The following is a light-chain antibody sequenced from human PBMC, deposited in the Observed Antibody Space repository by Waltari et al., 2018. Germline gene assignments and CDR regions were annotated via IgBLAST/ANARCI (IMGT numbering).Light chain of an antibody. CDR2: EVI. J-gene: IGLJ1*01. CDR1: SSELGYYDH. CDR3: CSYAGTNNFYV. Sequence: QSALTQPPSASGSPRESVTIPCTGPSSELGYYDHVSLYQQHPGKAPKPMIYEVIKRPSGVPDRFSGSKSGNTASLTVSGLQAEDEADYYCCSYAGTNNFYVFGTGTKVTVL. V-gene: IGLV2-8*01.